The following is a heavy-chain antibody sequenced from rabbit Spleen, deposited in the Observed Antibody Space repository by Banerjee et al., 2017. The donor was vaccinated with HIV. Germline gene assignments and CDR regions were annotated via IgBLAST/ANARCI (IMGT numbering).Heavy chain of an antibody. CDR1: GFSFSNNYY. CDR2: IAGSSSGFT. V-gene: IGHV1S40*01. D-gene: IGHD8-1*01. CDR3: ARDTGSSFSSYGMDL. J-gene: IGHJ6*01. Sequence: QSLEESGGGLVQPAGSLTLPCTASGFSFSNNYYMCWVRQAPGKGLEWISCIAGSSSGFTYSATWAKGRFTISKTSSTTVTLQMTSLTAADTATYFCARDTGSSFSSYGMDLWGQGTLVTVS.